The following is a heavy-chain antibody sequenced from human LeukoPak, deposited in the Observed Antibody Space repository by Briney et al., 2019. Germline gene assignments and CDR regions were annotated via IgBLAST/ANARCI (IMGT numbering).Heavy chain of an antibody. CDR3: ARTLYFDSSAYFPGNF. Sequence: GASVKVSCKASGGTFSNYAISWVRQAPGQGLEWMGGIIPIFDTPNFAQKFQGRVTITADKSTSTAYMELSRLRSDDTAVYYCARTLYFDSSAYFPGNFWGQGTLVTVSS. D-gene: IGHD3-22*01. J-gene: IGHJ4*02. CDR1: GGTFSNYA. V-gene: IGHV1-69*06. CDR2: IIPIFDTP.